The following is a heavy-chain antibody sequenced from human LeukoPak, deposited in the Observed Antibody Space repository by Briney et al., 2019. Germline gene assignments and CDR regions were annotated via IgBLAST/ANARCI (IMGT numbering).Heavy chain of an antibody. CDR2: IRYDGSNN. V-gene: IGHV3-30*02. J-gene: IGHJ5*02. CDR3: AKLVVPAADNWFDP. CDR1: GFTFSSYG. D-gene: IGHD2-2*01. Sequence: WGTLCRTCAGYGFTFSSYGMVWQRQGPGIGWVWGVFIRYDGSNNYYADSVKGRLTISSDNSKNTPYQQMNSLRAEDTAVYYCAKLVVPAADNWFDPWGQGTLVTV.